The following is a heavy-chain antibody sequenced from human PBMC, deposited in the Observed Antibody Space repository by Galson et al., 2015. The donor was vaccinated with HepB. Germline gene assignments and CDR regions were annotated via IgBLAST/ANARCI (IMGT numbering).Heavy chain of an antibody. V-gene: IGHV3-7*05. Sequence: SLRLSCAASGFTFSSYRMNWVRQAPGKGLEWVANIKPDGSQKYYVDSVKGRLTISRDNAKNSLFLQMNSLRAEDTAVYYCTRIAMVPYFDYWGQGTLVTVSS. CDR1: GFTFSSYR. CDR3: TRIAMVPYFDY. D-gene: IGHD5-18*01. CDR2: IKPDGSQK. J-gene: IGHJ4*02.